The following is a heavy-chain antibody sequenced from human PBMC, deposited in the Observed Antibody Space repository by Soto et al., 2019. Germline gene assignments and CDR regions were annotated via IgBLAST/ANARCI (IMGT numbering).Heavy chain of an antibody. J-gene: IGHJ4*02. CDR3: ARGGGYNWNYGY. Sequence: SETLSLTCTVSGGSISSYYLSWMRQPPGKGLECIGYIYYSGSTNYNPSLKSRVTISVDTSKNQFSLKLSSVTAAATAVYYCARGGGYNWNYGYWGQGTLVTVSS. CDR1: GGSISSYY. CDR2: IYYSGST. V-gene: IGHV4-59*12. D-gene: IGHD1-7*01.